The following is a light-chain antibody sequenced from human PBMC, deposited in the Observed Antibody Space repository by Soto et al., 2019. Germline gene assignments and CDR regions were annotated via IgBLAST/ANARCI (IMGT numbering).Light chain of an antibody. J-gene: IGLJ1*01. Sequence: QSVLTQPRSVSGSPGQSVTISCTGTSSDVGGYNYVSWYQQHPGKAPKLMIYDVSNRPSGVPDRFSGSKSGNTASLTISGLQAEDEADYYCCSYAGSYVFGTGTKVTVL. CDR3: CSYAGSYV. CDR2: DVS. CDR1: SSDVGGYNY. V-gene: IGLV2-11*01.